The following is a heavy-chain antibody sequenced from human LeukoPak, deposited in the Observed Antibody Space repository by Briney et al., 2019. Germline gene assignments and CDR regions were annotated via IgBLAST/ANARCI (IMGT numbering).Heavy chain of an antibody. D-gene: IGHD2-15*01. J-gene: IGHJ4*02. V-gene: IGHV3-53*01. Sequence: GGSLRLSCAASGFTVSSNYMSWVRQAPGRGLEWVSIIQSGGNTYYADSVKGRFTISRDNSKNTLFLQMSSLRAEDTAAYYCARGGALDCWGQGTLVTVSS. CDR1: GFTVSSNY. CDR2: IQSGGNT. CDR3: ARGGALDC.